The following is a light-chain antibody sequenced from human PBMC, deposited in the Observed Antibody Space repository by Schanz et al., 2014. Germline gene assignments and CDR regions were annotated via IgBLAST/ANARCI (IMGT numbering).Light chain of an antibody. CDR3: CSYAGSSTVVV. CDR1: SSDVGGYNY. Sequence: QSALTQPASVSGSPGQSITISCTGTSSDVGGYNYVSWYQHHPGKAPKLMIYDVSNRPSGVSDRFSGSKSGNTASLTISGLQAEDEADYYCCSYAGSSTVVVFGGGTKLTVL. CDR2: DVS. V-gene: IGLV2-14*03. J-gene: IGLJ2*01.